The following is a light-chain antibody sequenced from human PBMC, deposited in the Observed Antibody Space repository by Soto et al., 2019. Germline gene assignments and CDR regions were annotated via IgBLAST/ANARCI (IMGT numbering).Light chain of an antibody. J-gene: IGLJ1*01. CDR2: EVN. V-gene: IGLV2-8*01. CDR3: SSYAGRNNYV. CDR1: SSDVGGYDF. Sequence: QSALTQPPSASGSPGQSVTISCTGTSSDVGGYDFVSWYQQHPGKAPKLMIYEVNNRPSGVPDRFSGSKSGNTASLTVSGLQAEDEADYYCSSYAGRNNYVFGTGTKLTVL.